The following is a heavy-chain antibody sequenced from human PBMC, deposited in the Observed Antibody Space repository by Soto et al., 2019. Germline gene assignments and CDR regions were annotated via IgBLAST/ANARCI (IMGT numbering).Heavy chain of an antibody. CDR3: ARGYCTTTICDPWFDP. V-gene: IGHV5-51*01. Sequence: PGESLKLSFKGIGYSFTSYWIGWVRRLTGKALEWMGIIYPGDSETRYSPSFQGQVTISVDKSITTAYLQWTSLQASDTAVYYCARGYCTTTICDPWFDPWGQGTLVTVSS. CDR2: IYPGDSET. CDR1: GYSFTSYW. D-gene: IGHD2-2*01. J-gene: IGHJ5*02.